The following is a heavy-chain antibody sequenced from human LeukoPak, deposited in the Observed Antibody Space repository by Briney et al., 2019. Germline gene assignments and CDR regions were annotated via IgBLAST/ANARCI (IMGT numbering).Heavy chain of an antibody. CDR1: GFTFDDYT. V-gene: IGHV3-43*01. CDR2: ISWDGGST. Sequence: GGSLRLSCAASGFTFDDYTMHWVRQAPGKGLEWVSLISWDGGSTSYADSVKGRFTISRDNAKNTLYLQMNSLRAEDTAVYYCARVNRRVVVTAITSRISVYWGQGTLVTVSS. J-gene: IGHJ4*02. D-gene: IGHD2-21*02. CDR3: ARVNRRVVVTAITSRISVY.